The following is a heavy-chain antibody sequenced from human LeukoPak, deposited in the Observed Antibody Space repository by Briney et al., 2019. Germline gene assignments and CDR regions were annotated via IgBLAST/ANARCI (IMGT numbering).Heavy chain of an antibody. V-gene: IGHV4-39*01. J-gene: IGHJ6*03. Sequence: SETLSLTCTVSGGSISSSSYYWGWLRQPPGKGLEWVGSIYYSGSTYYNPSLKSRVTISVDTSKNQFSLKLSSVTAADTAVYYCARRGSTSFIYYYYYMDVWGKGTTVTVSS. CDR2: IYYSGST. CDR3: ARRGSTSFIYYYYYMDV. CDR1: GGSISSSSYY. D-gene: IGHD2-2*01.